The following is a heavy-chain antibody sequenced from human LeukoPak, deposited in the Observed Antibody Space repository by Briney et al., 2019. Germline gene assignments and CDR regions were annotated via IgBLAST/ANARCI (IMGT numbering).Heavy chain of an antibody. CDR2: ISAYNGNT. D-gene: IGHD3-22*01. CDR3: ARGGYYDSSGYYFFDY. V-gene: IGHV1-18*01. Sequence: GASAKVSCKASGYTFTSYGISWVRQAPGQGLEWMGWISAYNGNTNHAQKLQGRVIMTTDTSTSTAYMELRSLRSDDTAVYYCARGGYYDSSGYYFFDYWGQGTLVTVSS. J-gene: IGHJ4*02. CDR1: GYTFTSYG.